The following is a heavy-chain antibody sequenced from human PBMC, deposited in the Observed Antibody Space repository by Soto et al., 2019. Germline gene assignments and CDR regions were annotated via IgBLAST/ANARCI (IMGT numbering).Heavy chain of an antibody. CDR1: VFSLSSSGVG. V-gene: IGHV2-5*02. CDR3: AHRALYSGSYWDGGYFDT. D-gene: IGHD1-26*01. CDR2: IYWDDDK. J-gene: IGHJ4*02. Sequence: QITLRESGPTRVRPTQPRTLICNFAVFSLSSSGVGVGWIRESPGKAPEWLVVIYWDDDKRYNPSLKSRLTITKDTSKNQVVLTMTNMDPVDTGTYYCAHRALYSGSYWDGGYFDTWGQGIPVTVS.